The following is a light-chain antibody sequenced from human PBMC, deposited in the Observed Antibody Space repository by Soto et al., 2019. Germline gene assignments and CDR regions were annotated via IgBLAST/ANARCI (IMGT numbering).Light chain of an antibody. J-gene: IGKJ1*01. CDR2: DAS. V-gene: IGKV3-11*01. CDR3: QQTYSNLWT. Sequence: IVLTQSPATLSLSPGERANLSCRASQTINIYLAWYQQKPGQAPRLLIYDASTLHTGVPSRFSGRGSGTDFTLTINNLQREDFADYFCQQTYSNLWTFGQGTKVDIK. CDR1: QTINIY.